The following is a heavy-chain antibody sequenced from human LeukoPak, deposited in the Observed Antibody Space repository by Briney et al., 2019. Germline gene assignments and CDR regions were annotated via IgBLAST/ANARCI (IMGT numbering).Heavy chain of an antibody. Sequence: PSETLSLTCAVYGGSFSGYDWSWIRHPPGKGLEWIGEINHSGSTNYNPSVKSRVTISVDTSKNQFSLKLSSLTSADTAVYYCARGFDYGGRTVDYWGQGTLVTVSS. CDR1: GGSFSGYD. D-gene: IGHD4-23*01. V-gene: IGHV4-34*01. CDR3: ARGFDYGGRTVDY. J-gene: IGHJ4*02. CDR2: INHSGST.